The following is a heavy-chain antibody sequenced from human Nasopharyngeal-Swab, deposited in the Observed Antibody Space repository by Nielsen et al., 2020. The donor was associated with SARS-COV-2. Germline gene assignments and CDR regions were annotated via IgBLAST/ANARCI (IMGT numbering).Heavy chain of an antibody. Sequence: LRLSCTVSGGSISSGGYYWSWIRQHPGKGLEWIGYIYYSGSTYYNPSLKSRVTISVDTSKNQFSLRLSSVTAADTAVYYCARFHYDAFDIWGQGTMVTVSS. J-gene: IGHJ3*02. CDR1: GGSISSGGYY. CDR2: IYYSGST. V-gene: IGHV4-31*03. CDR3: ARFHYDAFDI.